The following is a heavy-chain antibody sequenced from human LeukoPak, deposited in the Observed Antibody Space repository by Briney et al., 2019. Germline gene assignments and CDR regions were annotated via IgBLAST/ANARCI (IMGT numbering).Heavy chain of an antibody. D-gene: IGHD3-22*01. CDR3: ARTVYDSSGYYLPAYNWFDP. V-gene: IGHV4-59*01. Sequence: SETLSLTCTVSGGSISSYYWSWIRQPPGKGLEWIGYIYYSGSTNYNPSLKSRVTISVDTSKNQFSLKLSSVTAADTAVYYCARTVYDSSGYYLPAYNWFDPWGQGTLVTVSS. J-gene: IGHJ5*02. CDR2: IYYSGST. CDR1: GGSISSYY.